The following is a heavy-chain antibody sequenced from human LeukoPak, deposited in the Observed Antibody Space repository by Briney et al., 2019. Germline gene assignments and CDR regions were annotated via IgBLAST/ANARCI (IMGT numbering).Heavy chain of an antibody. J-gene: IGHJ3*02. CDR2: IYPTDSET. CDR3: AKHERRGYYYGSAFDI. CDR1: GYTFTDYW. V-gene: IGHV5-51*01. Sequence: GESLKTSCKGSGYTFTDYWVGWVRQMPGKGPEWMGIIYPTDSETKYSPSFQGHVTISADWSSTTAYLQWNSLTASDTAMYYCAKHERRGYYYGSAFDIWGQGTMVTVSS. D-gene: IGHD2/OR15-2a*01.